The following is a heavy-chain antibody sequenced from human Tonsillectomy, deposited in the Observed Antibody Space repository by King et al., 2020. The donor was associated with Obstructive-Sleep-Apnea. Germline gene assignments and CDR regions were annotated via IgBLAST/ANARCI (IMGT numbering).Heavy chain of an antibody. J-gene: IGHJ3*02. CDR1: GGSISSYY. Sequence: QLQESGPGLVKPSETLSLTCTVSGGSISSYYWSWILQPPGKGLAWIVYIYYSGSTNYNPSLKSRVTISVDTPKNQSSLKVSSVTAAYAAVYYCARRYSSRLNDAFDIWGQGTMVTVSS. CDR3: ARRYSSRLNDAFDI. CDR2: IYYSGST. D-gene: IGHD6-13*01. V-gene: IGHV4-59*01.